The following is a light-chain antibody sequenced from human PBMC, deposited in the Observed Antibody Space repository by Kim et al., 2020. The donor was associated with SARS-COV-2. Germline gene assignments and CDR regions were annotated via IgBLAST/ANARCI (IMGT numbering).Light chain of an antibody. CDR3: QQYWSSFFS. V-gene: IGKV4-1*01. J-gene: IGKJ4*01. CDR1: RDLFYSPTNEFY. CDR2: WAS. Sequence: ATIKCKASRDLFYSPTNEFYLAWYQQKPGQTHKLLISWASNREYGVPERFSGSGSGTDYTLTISSLQAEDVAVYYCQQYWSSFFSLGGGTKVDIK.